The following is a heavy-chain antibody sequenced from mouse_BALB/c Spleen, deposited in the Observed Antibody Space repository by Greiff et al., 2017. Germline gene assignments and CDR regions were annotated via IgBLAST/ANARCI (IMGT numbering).Heavy chain of an antibody. J-gene: IGHJ3*01. CDR1: GFTFSSFG. CDR3: ARSGCGSSYDWFAF. Sequence: EVQGVESGGGLVQPGGSRKLSCAASGFTFSSFGMHWVRQAPAKGLEWVAYISSGSSTIYNADTVKGRFTITRDNPKNTPFLQMTSLRSEDTSMYYCARSGCGSSYDWFAFWGEGTLVTVSA. CDR2: ISSGSSTI. V-gene: IGHV5-17*02. D-gene: IGHD1-1*01.